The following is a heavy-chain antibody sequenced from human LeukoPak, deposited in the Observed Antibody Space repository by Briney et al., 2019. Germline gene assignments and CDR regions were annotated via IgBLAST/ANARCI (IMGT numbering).Heavy chain of an antibody. CDR3: ARGDIDFWSGFNWFDP. CDR2: IYTSGST. V-gene: IGHV4-4*07. CDR1: GGSISSYY. J-gene: IGHJ5*02. D-gene: IGHD3-3*01. Sequence: SETLSLTCTVSGGSISSYYWSWIRPPAGKGLEWIGRIYTSGSTNYNPSLKSRVTMSVDTFKNQFSLKLSSVTAADTAVYYCARGDIDFWSGFNWFDPWGQGTLVTVSS.